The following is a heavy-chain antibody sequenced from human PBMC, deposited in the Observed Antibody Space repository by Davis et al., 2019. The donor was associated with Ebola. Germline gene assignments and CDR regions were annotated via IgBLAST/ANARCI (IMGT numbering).Heavy chain of an antibody. CDR3: ARGVYGAFFDS. CDR1: GGSISSSDYY. Sequence: PSETLSLTCTVSGGSISSSDYYWSWIRQHPGEGLEWIAYMHYHGLTYYNPSLRSRVAISVDTSKNQFSLKLRSVTAADTAVYYCARGVYGAFFDSWGQGALVTVSS. J-gene: IGHJ4*02. V-gene: IGHV4-31*03. D-gene: IGHD4-17*01. CDR2: MHYHGLT.